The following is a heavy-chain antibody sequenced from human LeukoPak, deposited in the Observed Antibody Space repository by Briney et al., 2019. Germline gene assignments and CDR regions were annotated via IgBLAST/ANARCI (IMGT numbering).Heavy chain of an antibody. CDR1: GGSISSSSYY. Sequence: PSETLSLTCTVSGGSISSSSYYWGWIRQPPGKGLEWIGSIYYSGSTYYNPSLKSRVTISVDTSKNQFSLKLSSVTAADTVVYYCARSPRRGYCSGGSCYSAGYSDYWGQGTLVTVSS. V-gene: IGHV4-39*01. CDR3: ARSPRRGYCSGGSCYSAGYSDY. D-gene: IGHD2-15*01. J-gene: IGHJ4*02. CDR2: IYYSGST.